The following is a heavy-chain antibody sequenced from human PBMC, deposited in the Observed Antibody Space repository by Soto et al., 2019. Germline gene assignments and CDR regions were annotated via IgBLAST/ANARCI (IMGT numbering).Heavy chain of an antibody. V-gene: IGHV3-33*01. CDR1: GFTFSSYG. D-gene: IGHD3-16*01. CDR2: IWYDGSNK. CDR3: ARWANDYVSPRGCDY. Sequence: QVQLVESGGGVVQPGRSLRLSCAASGFTFSSYGMHWVSQAPGKGLEWVAVIWYDGSNKYYADSVKGRFTISRDNAKNPLYLQMNSLRAEDTAVYYCARWANDYVSPRGCDYWGQGTLVTVSS. J-gene: IGHJ4*02.